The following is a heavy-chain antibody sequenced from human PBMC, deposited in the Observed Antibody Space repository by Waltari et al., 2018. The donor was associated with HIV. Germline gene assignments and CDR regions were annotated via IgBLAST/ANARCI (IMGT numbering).Heavy chain of an antibody. V-gene: IGHV3-23*01. Sequence: EVQLLESVGGLCKPGGSLRPYCAASGLTFCSYAMSWVRQAPGKGLEWVSAISGSGDSTYYADSVKGRFTISRDNSKNTLYLQMNSLRAEDTAVYYCANKQYGSGMGYWGQGTLVTVSS. CDR1: GLTFCSYA. J-gene: IGHJ4*02. CDR3: ANKQYGSGMGY. CDR2: ISGSGDST. D-gene: IGHD3-10*01.